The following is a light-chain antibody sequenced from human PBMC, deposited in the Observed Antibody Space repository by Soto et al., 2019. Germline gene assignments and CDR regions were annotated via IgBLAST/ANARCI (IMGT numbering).Light chain of an antibody. CDR2: GAS. CDR1: QSVSSN. J-gene: IGKJ1*01. V-gene: IGKV3-15*01. Sequence: EIVMTQSPSTLSVSPGERATLSFMASQSVSSNLAWYQQKPGQAPRLLIYGASTRATGIPAKFSGSGSGTDFILTISSLQPEDFATYYCQQSYSTPPTFGQGTKVDIK. CDR3: QQSYSTPPT.